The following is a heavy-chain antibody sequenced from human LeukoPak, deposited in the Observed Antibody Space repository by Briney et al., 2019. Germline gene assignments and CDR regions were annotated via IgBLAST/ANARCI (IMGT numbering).Heavy chain of an antibody. CDR2: ISGSGDST. CDR3: ARRSGIAVAGAFDY. CDR1: GFTFYQQS. J-gene: IGHJ4*02. V-gene: IGHV3-23*01. Sequence: GFLRLSCATPGFTFYQQSMRWVPQAPRKGPEWVPGISGSGDSTYYADSVKGRFTISRDNSKNTLYLQMNSLRAEDTAVYYCARRSGIAVAGAFDYWGQGTLVTVSS. D-gene: IGHD6-19*01.